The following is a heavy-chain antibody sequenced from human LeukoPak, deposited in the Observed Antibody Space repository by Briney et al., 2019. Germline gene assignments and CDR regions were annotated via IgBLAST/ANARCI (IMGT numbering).Heavy chain of an antibody. V-gene: IGHV1-2*02. CDR1: GYTFTGYY. Sequence: ASVKVSCNASGYTFTGYYMHWVRQAPGQGHEWMGWINPNSGGTNYAQKFQGRVTMTRDTSISTAYMELSRLRSDDTAVYYCARERVNRAMGTYYFDYWGQGTLVTVSS. CDR3: ARERVNRAMGTYYFDY. CDR2: INPNSGGT. J-gene: IGHJ4*02. D-gene: IGHD5-18*01.